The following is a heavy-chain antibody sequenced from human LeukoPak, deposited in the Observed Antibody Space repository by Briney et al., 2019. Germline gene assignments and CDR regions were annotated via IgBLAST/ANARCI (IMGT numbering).Heavy chain of an antibody. CDR3: ASAYGSGSSY. V-gene: IGHV3-48*03. Sequence: PGGSLRLSCAASGFTFSSYEMNWVRQAPGKGLEWVSYISSSGSTIYYADSVKGRFTISRDNAKNSLYLQMNSLRAEDTAVYYCASAYGSGSSYWGQGTLVTVSS. CDR1: GFTFSSYE. D-gene: IGHD3-10*01. J-gene: IGHJ4*02. CDR2: ISSSGSTI.